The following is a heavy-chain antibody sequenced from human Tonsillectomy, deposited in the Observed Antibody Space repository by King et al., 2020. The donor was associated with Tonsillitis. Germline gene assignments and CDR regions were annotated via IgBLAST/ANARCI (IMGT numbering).Heavy chain of an antibody. CDR3: AHGSGWLFDY. D-gene: IGHD6-19*01. J-gene: IGHJ4*02. V-gene: IGHV2-5*02. CDR2: VYWDDDN. CDR1: GFSLSARAVG. Sequence: LTLKESGPTLVKPTETLTLTCTFSGFSLSARAVGVGWIRQPPGKALEWLALVYWDDDNHYSPSLRSRLTITKDTSKNQVVLTVTNMDPVDTATYYCAHGSGWLFDYWGQGTLVTVSS.